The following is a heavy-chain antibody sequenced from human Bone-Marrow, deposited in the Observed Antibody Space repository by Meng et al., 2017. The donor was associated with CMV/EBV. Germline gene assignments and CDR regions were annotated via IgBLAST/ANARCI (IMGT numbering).Heavy chain of an antibody. J-gene: IGHJ4*02. Sequence: QVQLVQSGAEVKKPGASVKVSCKASGYTFTSYYMHWVRQAPGQGLEWMGVIYPSGGSTRYAQKFQGRVTMTRDTSTGTAHMELSSLSSEDTALYYCARFSSGSSDYWGQGTLVTVSS. CDR2: IYPSGGST. V-gene: IGHV1-46*01. CDR1: GYTFTSYY. D-gene: IGHD3-10*01. CDR3: ARFSSGSSDY.